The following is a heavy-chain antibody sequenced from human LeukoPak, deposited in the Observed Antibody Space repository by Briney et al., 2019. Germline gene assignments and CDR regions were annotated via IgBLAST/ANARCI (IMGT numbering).Heavy chain of an antibody. Sequence: SETLSLTCTVSGVSISSYYWSWIRQPAGKGLKWIGRIYTSGSTNYNPSLKSRVTMSVDTSKNQFSLKLSSVTAADTAVYYCAREYSSSSAYYYYYYYMDVWGKGTTVTVSS. J-gene: IGHJ6*03. CDR1: GVSISSYY. D-gene: IGHD6-6*01. CDR3: AREYSSSSAYYYYYYYMDV. CDR2: IYTSGST. V-gene: IGHV4-4*07.